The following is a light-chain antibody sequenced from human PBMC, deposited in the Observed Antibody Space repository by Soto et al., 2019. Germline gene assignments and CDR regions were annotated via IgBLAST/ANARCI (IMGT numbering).Light chain of an antibody. CDR1: QSIYTK. Sequence: EIVFTQSPGTLSLSPGEGATLYCRASQSIYTKLAWYQKKSGQAPRLLIYDASTRAYGIPDRFSGSVYGTDFSLTISRLEPEDFAVYYCQQYAGSLYTFAQGTKVDIK. V-gene: IGKV3-20*01. CDR3: QQYAGSLYT. CDR2: DAS. J-gene: IGKJ2*01.